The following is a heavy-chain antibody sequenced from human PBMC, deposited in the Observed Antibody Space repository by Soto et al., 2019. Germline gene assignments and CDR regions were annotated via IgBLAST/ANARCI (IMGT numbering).Heavy chain of an antibody. CDR3: ARDGPVRTYYYYGMDV. CDR1: GYTFTSYA. Sequence: ASVKVSCKASGYTFTSYAMHWMRQAPGQRLEWMGWINAGNGNTKYSQKFQGRVTITRDTSASTAYMELSSLRSEDTAVYYCARDGPVRTYYYYGMDVWGQGTTVTVSS. V-gene: IGHV1-3*01. CDR2: INAGNGNT. J-gene: IGHJ6*02.